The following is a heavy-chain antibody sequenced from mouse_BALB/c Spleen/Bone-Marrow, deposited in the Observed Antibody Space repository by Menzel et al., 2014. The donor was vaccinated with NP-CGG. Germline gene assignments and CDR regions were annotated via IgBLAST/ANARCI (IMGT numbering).Heavy chain of an antibody. CDR2: ISTYYGDA. J-gene: IGHJ3*01. D-gene: IGHD2-1*01. V-gene: IGHV1S137*01. CDR3: AREGGNFPWFAY. Sequence: VKLQESGAELVRPGVPVKISCKGSGYTFTDYAMHWVKQSHAKSLEWIGVISTYYGDASYNQKFKGKATMTVDKSSSTAYMELARLTSEDSAIYYCAREGGNFPWFAYWGQGTLVTVSA. CDR1: GYTFTDYA.